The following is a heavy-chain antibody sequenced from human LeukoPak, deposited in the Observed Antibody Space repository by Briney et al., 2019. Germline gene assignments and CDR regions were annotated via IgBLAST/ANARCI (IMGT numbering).Heavy chain of an antibody. D-gene: IGHD1-1*01. Sequence: SVKVSCKASGFTFTSSAVQWVRQARGQRLEWIGWIVVGSGNTNYAQKFQERVTITRDMSTSTAYMELSSLRSEDTAVYYCAADLSSQETGTTHWGQGTLVTVSS. CDR1: GFTFTSSA. CDR3: AADLSSQETGTTH. V-gene: IGHV1-58*01. CDR2: IVVGSGNT. J-gene: IGHJ4*02.